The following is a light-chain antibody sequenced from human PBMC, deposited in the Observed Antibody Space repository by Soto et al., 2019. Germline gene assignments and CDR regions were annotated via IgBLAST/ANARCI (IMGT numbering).Light chain of an antibody. V-gene: IGKV3-11*01. CDR1: QSVSIY. CDR2: DAS. J-gene: IGKJ5*01. CDR3: QQRGNWPIT. Sequence: EIVLTQSPATLSLSPGERATLSCRASQSVSIYLAWYQQKPGQTPRLLIYDASNRATGIPAKFSGSGSATDFTLTISSLEPEDFAVYYCQQRGNWPITFGQGTRL.